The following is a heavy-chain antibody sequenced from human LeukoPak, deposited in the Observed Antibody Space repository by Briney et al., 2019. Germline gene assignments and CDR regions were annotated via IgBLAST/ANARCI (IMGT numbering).Heavy chain of an antibody. V-gene: IGHV1-2*02. CDR3: ARDKALATSAIPFDY. CDR1: GYTFTGYY. J-gene: IGHJ4*02. CDR2: INPNSGGT. D-gene: IGHD2-21*02. Sequence: ASVKVSCKASGYTFTGYYMHWVRQAPGQGLEWMGWINPNSGGTNYAQKLQGRVTMTTDTSTSTAYMELRSLRSDDTAVYYCARDKALATSAIPFDYWGQGTLVTVSS.